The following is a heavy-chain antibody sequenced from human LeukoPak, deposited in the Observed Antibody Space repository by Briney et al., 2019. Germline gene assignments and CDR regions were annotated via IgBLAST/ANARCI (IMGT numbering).Heavy chain of an antibody. J-gene: IGHJ3*02. Sequence: PSETLSLTCTVSGGSISSYYWSRIRQPPGKGLEWIGYIYYSGSTNYNPSLKSRVTISVDTSKNQFSLKLSSVTAADTAVYYCAGGPQAPDAFDIWGQGTMVTVPS. V-gene: IGHV4-59*08. CDR2: IYYSGST. CDR3: AGGPQAPDAFDI. CDR1: GGSISSYY. D-gene: IGHD3-16*01.